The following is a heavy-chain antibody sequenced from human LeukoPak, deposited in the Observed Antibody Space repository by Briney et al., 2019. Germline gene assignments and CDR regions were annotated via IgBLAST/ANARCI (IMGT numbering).Heavy chain of an antibody. J-gene: IGHJ4*02. CDR1: GFTFSDYA. CDR2: ISSSGDYT. D-gene: IGHD4-17*01. Sequence: GGSLRLSCSASGFTFSDYAMHWVRQAPGRGLQFVSAISSSGDYTSYSDSVKSRFTISRDNSKNTLHLQMSSLRPEDTAVYFCVKRGRTSDYAYGYWGQGSLVTVSS. V-gene: IGHV3-64D*06. CDR3: VKRGRTSDYAYGY.